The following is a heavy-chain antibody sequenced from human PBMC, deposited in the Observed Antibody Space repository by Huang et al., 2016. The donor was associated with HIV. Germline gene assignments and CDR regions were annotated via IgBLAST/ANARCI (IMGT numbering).Heavy chain of an antibody. CDR3: ARRFTYYDGGGYYQDDAFDI. V-gene: IGHV4-39*01. D-gene: IGHD3-22*01. CDR1: GGSISSSSYY. Sequence: QVQLQESGPGRVKPSETLSLTCTVSGGSISSSSYYWGWIRQPPGKGLEWIWSFYYSVSTYYTPSFESRVSISVDTSKNQFSLKLSSVTAADTAVYYCARRFTYYDGGGYYQDDAFDIWGQGTMVTVSS. CDR2: FYYSVST. J-gene: IGHJ3*02.